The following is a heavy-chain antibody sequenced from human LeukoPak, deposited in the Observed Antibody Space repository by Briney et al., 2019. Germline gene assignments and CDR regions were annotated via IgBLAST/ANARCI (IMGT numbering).Heavy chain of an antibody. CDR1: GFTFSSYA. D-gene: IGHD6-19*01. CDR2: IIGSGIIT. J-gene: IGHJ4*02. CDR3: AKDQSIAVAGFFDY. V-gene: IGHV3-23*01. Sequence: GWSLRLSCAASGFTFSSYAMSWVRQAPGEGLEWVSAIIGSGIITYYADSVKGRFTISRDDSRSTLFLQMNSLRAEDTAVYYCAKDQSIAVAGFFDYWGQGTLVTVSS.